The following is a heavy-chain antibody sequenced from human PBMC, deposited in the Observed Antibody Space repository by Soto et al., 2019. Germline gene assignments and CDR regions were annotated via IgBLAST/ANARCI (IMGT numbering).Heavy chain of an antibody. Sequence: SETLSLTCTVSGDSISTDYWSWIRQSPGKGLEWIGFIYYGGSTNYNPSLKSRVTISVDTPKNQFSLKLSSVTAADTAVYYCARSGYSYGVFDYWGQGTLVTVSS. CDR2: IYYGGST. D-gene: IGHD5-18*01. CDR1: GDSISTDY. CDR3: ARSGYSYGVFDY. V-gene: IGHV4-59*08. J-gene: IGHJ4*02.